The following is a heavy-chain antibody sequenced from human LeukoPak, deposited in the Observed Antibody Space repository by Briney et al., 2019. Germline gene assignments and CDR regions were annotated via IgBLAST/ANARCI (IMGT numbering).Heavy chain of an antibody. CDR1: GFNFSFFW. Sequence: GGSLRLSCVGSGFNFSFFWMNWVRQAPGKGLEWVSYISSSGSTIYYADSVKGRFTISRDNAKNSLYLQMNSLRAEDTAVYYCARVGSGFDYWRQGTLVTVSS. V-gene: IGHV3-48*04. CDR3: ARVGSGFDY. J-gene: IGHJ4*02. D-gene: IGHD6-19*01. CDR2: ISSSGSTI.